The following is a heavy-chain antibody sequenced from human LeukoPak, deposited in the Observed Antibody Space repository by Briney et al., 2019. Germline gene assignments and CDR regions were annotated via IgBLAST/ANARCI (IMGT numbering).Heavy chain of an antibody. Sequence: GASVKGSCKVSGYTLTELSMHWVRQAPGKGLEWMGGFDPEDGETIYAQKFQGRVTMTEDTSTDTAYMELSSLRSEDTAVYYCAPRTYYYDSFGYYYFDYWGQGTLVTVSS. CDR3: APRTYYYDSFGYYYFDY. V-gene: IGHV1-24*01. CDR1: GYTLTELS. D-gene: IGHD3-22*01. J-gene: IGHJ4*02. CDR2: FDPEDGET.